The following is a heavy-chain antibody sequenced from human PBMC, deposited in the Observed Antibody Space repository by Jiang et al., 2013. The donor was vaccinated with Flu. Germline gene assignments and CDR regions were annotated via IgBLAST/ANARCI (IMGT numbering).Heavy chain of an antibody. Sequence: VAVISYDGSNKYYADSVKGRFTISRDNSKNTLYLQMNSLRAEDTAVYYCAREGDIAATLDYWGQGTLVTVSS. CDR3: AREGDIAATLDY. V-gene: IGHV3-30*07. D-gene: IGHD6-6*01. J-gene: IGHJ4*02. CDR2: ISYDGSNK.